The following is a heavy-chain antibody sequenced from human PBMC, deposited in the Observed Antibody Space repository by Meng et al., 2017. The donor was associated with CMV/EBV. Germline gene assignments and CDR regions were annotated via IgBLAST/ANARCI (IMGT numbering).Heavy chain of an antibody. J-gene: IGHJ5*02. CDR2: IYYSGST. Sequence: SCTVSGGSISSGGYYWSWIRQHPGKGLEWIGYIYYSGSTYYNPSLKSRVTISVDTSKNQFSLKLSSVTAADTAVYYCARVYYYDSSGFEWFDPWGQGTLVTVSS. V-gene: IGHV4-31*02. D-gene: IGHD3-22*01. CDR1: GGSISSGGYY. CDR3: ARVYYYDSSGFEWFDP.